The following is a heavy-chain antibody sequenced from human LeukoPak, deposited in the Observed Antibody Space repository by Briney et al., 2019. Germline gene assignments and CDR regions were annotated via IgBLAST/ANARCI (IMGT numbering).Heavy chain of an antibody. CDR3: ARPLYFDFWRGYSY. CDR1: GFTFSSYW. V-gene: IGHV3-7*01. Sequence: GGSLRLSCAASGFTFSSYWMSWVRQAPGKGLEWVANIKQDGSEKYYVDSVKGRFTVSRDNAKNSLYLQMNSLRAEDTAVYYCARPLYFDFWRGYSYWGQGTLVTVSS. CDR2: IKQDGSEK. J-gene: IGHJ4*02. D-gene: IGHD3-3*01.